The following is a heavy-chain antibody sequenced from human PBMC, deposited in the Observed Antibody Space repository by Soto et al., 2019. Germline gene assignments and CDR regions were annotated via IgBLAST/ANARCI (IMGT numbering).Heavy chain of an antibody. CDR2: LYYSGSS. V-gene: IGHV4-39*01. Sequence: HLQLQESGPGLVEPSETLSLKCIASGFPINSQYYFWGWIRQSPGKRLEWIGSLYYSGSSYYNPSLKRRVSMSRDTSTNLLSRNLRSVTAAYTAIYYFVRPIWAVAEFRVAGWGRGILVLVSS. CDR3: VRPIWAVAEFRVAG. J-gene: IGHJ4*02. D-gene: IGHD2-21*01. CDR1: GFPINSQYYF.